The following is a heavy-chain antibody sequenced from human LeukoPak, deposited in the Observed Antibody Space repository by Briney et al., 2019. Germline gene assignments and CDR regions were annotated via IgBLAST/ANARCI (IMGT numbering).Heavy chain of an antibody. CDR3: AMGYCSGGSCYGYYYYYMDV. CDR2: ISGSGGST. D-gene: IGHD2-15*01. Sequence: GGSLRLSCAASGFTFSGYAMSWVRQAPGKGLEWVSAISGSGGSTYYADSVKGRFTISRDNSKNTLYLQMNSLRAEDTAVYYCAMGYCSGGSCYGYYYYYMDVWGKGTTVTVSS. V-gene: IGHV3-23*01. CDR1: GFTFSGYA. J-gene: IGHJ6*03.